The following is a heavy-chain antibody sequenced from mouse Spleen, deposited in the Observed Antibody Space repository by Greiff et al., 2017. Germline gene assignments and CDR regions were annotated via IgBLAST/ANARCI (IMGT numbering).Heavy chain of an antibody. CDR3: ARDNYGNYFDY. J-gene: IGHJ2*01. V-gene: IGHV5-6-3*01. CDR2: INSNGGST. D-gene: IGHD2-1*01. Sequence: EVMLVESGGGLVQPGGSLKLSCAASGFTFSSYGMSWVRQTPDKRLELVATINSNGGSTYYPDSVKGRFTISRDNAKNTLYLQMSSLKSEDTAMYYCARDNYGNYFDYWGQGTTLTVSS. CDR1: GFTFSSYG.